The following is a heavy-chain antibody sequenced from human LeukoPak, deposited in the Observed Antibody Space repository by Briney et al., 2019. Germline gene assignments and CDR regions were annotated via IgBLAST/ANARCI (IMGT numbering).Heavy chain of an antibody. V-gene: IGHV4-4*07. D-gene: IGHD6-19*01. CDR3: ARDSSGWHDAFDI. J-gene: IGHJ3*02. CDR1: GGSISSYY. Sequence: SETLSLTCTVSGGSISSYYCSWIRQPAGKGLEWIGRIYTSGSTDYNPSLKSRVTMSVDTSKNQFSLKLSSVTAADTAVYYCARDSSGWHDAFDIWGQGTMVTVSS. CDR2: IYTSGST.